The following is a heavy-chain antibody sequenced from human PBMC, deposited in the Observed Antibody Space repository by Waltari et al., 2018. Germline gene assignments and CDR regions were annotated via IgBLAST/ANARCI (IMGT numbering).Heavy chain of an antibody. D-gene: IGHD1-26*01. Sequence: EVQLLESGGGLVQPGGSLRLSCAASGFTFSSYGMSWVRQAPGKGLEWVSTISGSGGSTYDADSVKGRFTISRDNSKNTLYLQMNSLRAEDTAVYYCGRYLEVGDYFDYWGQGTLVTVSS. V-gene: IGHV3-23*01. CDR2: ISGSGGST. CDR3: GRYLEVGDYFDY. J-gene: IGHJ4*02. CDR1: GFTFSSYG.